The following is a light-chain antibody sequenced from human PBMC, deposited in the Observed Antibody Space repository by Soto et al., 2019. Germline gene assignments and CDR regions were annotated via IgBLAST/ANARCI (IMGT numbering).Light chain of an antibody. Sequence: QSALTQPASASGSPGQSITISCTGTSSDVGGYNYVSWYQQHPGKAPKLMIYDVSNRPSGVSNRFSGSKSGNTASLTISGLQAEDEADYYCSSYTSSSTLGVVFGGGTKLTVL. CDR1: SSDVGGYNY. CDR3: SSYTSSSTLGVV. CDR2: DVS. J-gene: IGLJ2*01. V-gene: IGLV2-14*01.